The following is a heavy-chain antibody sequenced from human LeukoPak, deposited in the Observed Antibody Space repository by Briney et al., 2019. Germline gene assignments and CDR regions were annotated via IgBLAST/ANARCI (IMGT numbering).Heavy chain of an antibody. Sequence: ASVEVSCKTSGYTFTNYYIHWVRRAPGQGLEWMGKINPSGGSTSYPQKFQGRVTMTRDTSTTTVYMELSTLRSEDTAIYYCARGYCSGGGCSVLDAFDGWGQGTMVTVSS. J-gene: IGHJ3*01. CDR2: INPSGGST. V-gene: IGHV1-46*01. CDR3: ARGYCSGGGCSVLDAFDG. D-gene: IGHD2-15*01. CDR1: GYTFTNYY.